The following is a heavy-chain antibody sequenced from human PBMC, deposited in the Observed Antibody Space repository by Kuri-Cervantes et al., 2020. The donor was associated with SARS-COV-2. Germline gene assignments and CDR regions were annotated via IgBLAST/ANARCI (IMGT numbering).Heavy chain of an antibody. D-gene: IGHD3-9*01. J-gene: IGHJ6*02. CDR3: ARVIGYFDWPIPLSPQFYYGMDV. Sequence: ASVKVSCKASGYTFTSYGISWVRQAPGQGLEWMGWISAYNGNTNYAQKLQGRVTMTTDTSTSTAYMELRSLRSDDTAVYYCARVIGYFDWPIPLSPQFYYGMDVWGQGTTVTVSS. V-gene: IGHV1-18*04. CDR2: ISAYNGNT. CDR1: GYTFTSYG.